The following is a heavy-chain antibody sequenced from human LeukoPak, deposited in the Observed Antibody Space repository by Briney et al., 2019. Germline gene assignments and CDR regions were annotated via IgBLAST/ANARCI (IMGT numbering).Heavy chain of an antibody. Sequence: ASVKVSCKASGYTFTSYGISWVRQAPGQGLEWMGWISAYNGNTNYAQKFQGRVTITRNTSISTAYMELSSLRSEDTAVYYCARLIYSSSWYPGLDYWGQGTLVTVSS. CDR1: GYTFTSYG. CDR2: ISAYNGNT. J-gene: IGHJ4*02. CDR3: ARLIYSSSWYPGLDY. V-gene: IGHV1-18*04. D-gene: IGHD6-13*01.